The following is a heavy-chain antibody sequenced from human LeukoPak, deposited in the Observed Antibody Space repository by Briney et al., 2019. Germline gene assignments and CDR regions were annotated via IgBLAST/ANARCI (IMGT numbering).Heavy chain of an antibody. Sequence: SVKVSCKASGGTFSSYAISWVRQAPGQGLEWMGGIIPIFGTANYAQKFQGRVTITTDESTSTAYMELSSLRSEDTAVYYCARTPLGYCSSTNCYAAFDIWGQGTMVTVSS. CDR1: GGTFSSYA. D-gene: IGHD2-2*01. CDR3: ARTPLGYCSSTNCYAAFDI. CDR2: IIPIFGTA. V-gene: IGHV1-69*05. J-gene: IGHJ3*02.